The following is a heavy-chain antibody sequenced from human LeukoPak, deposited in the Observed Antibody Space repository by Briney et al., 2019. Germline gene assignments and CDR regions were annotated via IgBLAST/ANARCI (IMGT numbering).Heavy chain of an antibody. CDR2: INHSGST. V-gene: IGHV4-34*01. D-gene: IGHD7-27*01. J-gene: IGHJ3*02. CDR1: GGSFSGYY. CDR3: ARGANWGPGDAFDI. Sequence: SETLSLTCAVYGGSFSGYYWSWIRQPPGKGLEWIGEINHSGSTNYNPSLKSRVTISVDTSKNQFSLKLSSVTAADTAVYYCARGANWGPGDAFDIWGQGTMVTVSS.